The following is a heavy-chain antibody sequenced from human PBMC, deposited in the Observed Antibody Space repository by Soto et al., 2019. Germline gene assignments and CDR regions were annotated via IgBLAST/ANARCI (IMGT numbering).Heavy chain of an antibody. CDR2: IWYDGSNK. V-gene: IGHV3-33*01. J-gene: IGHJ4*02. CDR1: GFTFSSNG. CDR3: ARWGNDRPLDY. D-gene: IGHD1-1*01. Sequence: GGFIRLCCAAAGFTFSSNGMHWVRQAPGKGLEWVAVIWYDGSNKYYADSVKGRFTISRDNSKNMVYLQMNSLRVEDTAVYYCARWGNDRPLDYWGQGTLVTVSS.